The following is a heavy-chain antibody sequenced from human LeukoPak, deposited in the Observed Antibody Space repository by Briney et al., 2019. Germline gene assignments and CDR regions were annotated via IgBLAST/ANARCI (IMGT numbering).Heavy chain of an antibody. D-gene: IGHD4-11*01. CDR3: VRSAFLTTEFYFDY. CDR1: GFTFSNAW. V-gene: IGHV3-74*01. J-gene: IGHJ4*01. Sequence: GGSLRLSCAASGFTFSNAWMSWVRKAPGKGLVWVSRINTDGRTITYADSVKGRSTISRDNAKNTLYLQMNSLRAEDTAVYYCVRSAFLTTEFYFDYWGHGTLVTVSS. CDR2: INTDGRTI.